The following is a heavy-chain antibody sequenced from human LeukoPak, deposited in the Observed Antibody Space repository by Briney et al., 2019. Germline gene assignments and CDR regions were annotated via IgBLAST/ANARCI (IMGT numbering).Heavy chain of an antibody. D-gene: IGHD3-10*01. Sequence: PGGSLRLSCAASGVTFSSYGMHWVRQAPGKGLEWVAFIRYDGSNKYYADSVKGRFTISRDNSKNTLYLQMNSLRAEDTAVYYCAKLPRITMVRGVPRGDAFDIWGQGTMVTVSS. CDR3: AKLPRITMVRGVPRGDAFDI. V-gene: IGHV3-30*02. CDR1: GVTFSSYG. CDR2: IRYDGSNK. J-gene: IGHJ3*02.